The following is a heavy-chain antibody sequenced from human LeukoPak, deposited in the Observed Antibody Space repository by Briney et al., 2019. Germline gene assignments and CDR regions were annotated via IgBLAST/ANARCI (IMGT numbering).Heavy chain of an antibody. CDR1: GFTFSSYG. J-gene: IGHJ6*03. Sequence: PGGSLRLSCAASGFTFSSYGMSWVRQAPGKGLEWVSAISGSGGSTYYADSVKGRFTISRDNSKNTLYLQMNSLRAEDTAVYYCTRHGGGLSIAARPYYYYMDVWGKGTTVTVSS. CDR2: ISGSGGST. D-gene: IGHD6-6*01. V-gene: IGHV3-23*01. CDR3: TRHGGGLSIAARPYYYYMDV.